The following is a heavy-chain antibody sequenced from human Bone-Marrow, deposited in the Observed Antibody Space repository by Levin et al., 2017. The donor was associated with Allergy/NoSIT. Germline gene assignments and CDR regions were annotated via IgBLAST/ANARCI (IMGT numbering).Heavy chain of an antibody. J-gene: IGHJ4*02. V-gene: IGHV4-59*01. CDR3: ARKGYYDSSFPD. D-gene: IGHD3-22*01. CDR1: SGSITTYY. Sequence: SETLSLTCTVSSGSITTYYWSWIRQPPGKGLEWIGYSYYSGSPSYNPSLKSRVTISVDPSKNQFSLKLNSVTAADTAVYYCARKGYYDSSFPDWGQGTLVTVSS. CDR2: SYYSGSP.